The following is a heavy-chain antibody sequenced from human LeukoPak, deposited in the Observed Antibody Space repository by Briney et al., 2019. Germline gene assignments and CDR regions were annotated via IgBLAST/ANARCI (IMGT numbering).Heavy chain of an antibody. CDR3: ARDPGSGTYLDY. D-gene: IGHD3-10*01. CDR1: GFSFSDYY. CDR2: TSSSSSFT. Sequence: GGSLRLSCAASGFSFSDYYMSWIRQAPGKGLQWVSYTSSSSSFTKYEDSVKGRFTISRDNAKNSLYLQMTSLRAEETAVYYCARDPGSGTYLDYWGQGTLVTVSS. V-gene: IGHV3-11*06. J-gene: IGHJ4*02.